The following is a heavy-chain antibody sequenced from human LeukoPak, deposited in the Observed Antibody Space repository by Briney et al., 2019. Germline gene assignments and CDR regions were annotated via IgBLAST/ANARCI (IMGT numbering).Heavy chain of an antibody. J-gene: IGHJ4*02. CDR3: ARTGGYYYFDY. CDR2: ISSSGSTI. V-gene: IGHV3-48*03. D-gene: IGHD2-8*02. CDR1: GFTFSNYE. Sequence: GGSLRLSCAASGFTFSNYEMNWVREAPGKGLEWVSYISSSGSTIYYADSVKGRFTISRDNAKNSLYLQMNSLRAEDAAVYYCARTGGYYYFDYWGQGALVTVSS.